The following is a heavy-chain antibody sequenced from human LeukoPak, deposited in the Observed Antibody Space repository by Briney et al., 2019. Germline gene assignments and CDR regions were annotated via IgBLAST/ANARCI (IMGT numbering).Heavy chain of an antibody. J-gene: IGHJ4*02. CDR1: GGSISNSNW. V-gene: IGHV4-4*02. CDR3: ARSGDSSGYLDY. CDR2: IYHSGST. Sequence: PSETLSLTCAVSGGSISNSNWWNWVRQPPGKGLEWIGEIYHSGSTYYNPSLKSRVTISVDTSKNQFSLKLSSVTAADTAVYYCARSGDSSGYLDYWGQGTLVTVSS. D-gene: IGHD3-22*01.